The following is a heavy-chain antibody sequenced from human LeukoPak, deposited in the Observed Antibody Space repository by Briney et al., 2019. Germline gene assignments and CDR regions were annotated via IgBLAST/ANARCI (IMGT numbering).Heavy chain of an antibody. D-gene: IGHD4-23*01. V-gene: IGHV3-74*01. Sequence: GGSLRLSCAASGFTFDDYAMHWVRQAPGKGLVWVLRINSDGDTTNYADSVKGRFTISRDNAKNTLYLEMNSLRAEDTAVYYCASGYSSDYGGNTYWGQGTLVTVSS. CDR3: ASGYSSDYGGNTY. J-gene: IGHJ4*02. CDR1: GFTFDDYA. CDR2: INSDGDTT.